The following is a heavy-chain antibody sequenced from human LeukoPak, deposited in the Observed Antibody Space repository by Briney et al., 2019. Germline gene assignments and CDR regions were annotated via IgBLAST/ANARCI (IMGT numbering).Heavy chain of an antibody. V-gene: IGHV4-39*01. J-gene: IGHJ6*02. D-gene: IGHD5-12*01. CDR2: IYYSGST. CDR1: GGSISSSSYY. Sequence: SETLSLTCTVSGGSISSSSYYWGWIRQPPGKGLEWIGSIYYSGSTYYNPSLKSRVTISVDTSKNQFSLKLSSVTAADTAVYYCARRFGPDSYIVAYYYYGMDVWGQGTTVTVSS. CDR3: ARRFGPDSYIVAYYYYGMDV.